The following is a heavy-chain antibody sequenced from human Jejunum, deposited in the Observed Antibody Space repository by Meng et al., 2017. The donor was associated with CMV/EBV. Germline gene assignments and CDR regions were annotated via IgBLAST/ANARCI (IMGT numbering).Heavy chain of an antibody. Sequence: FPVNTNFMTLVREAPGKLLEWFAVSYSSAMTYDADSVKGRFTISIDNSKNTMYLQINCLRLEDTVMYYCATEVAVLNYCSYGMDFCGQGTAVTVSS. CDR2: SYSSAMT. V-gene: IGHV3-66*03. CDR3: ATEVAVLNYCSYGMDF. J-gene: IGHJ6*02. CDR1: FPVNTNF. D-gene: IGHD6-19*01.